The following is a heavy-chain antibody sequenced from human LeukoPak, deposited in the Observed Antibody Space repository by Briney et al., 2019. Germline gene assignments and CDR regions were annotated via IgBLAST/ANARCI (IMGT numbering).Heavy chain of an antibody. V-gene: IGHV4-34*01. Sequence: PSETLSLTCAVYGGSFSGYYRSWIRQPPGKGLEWIGEINHSGSTNYNPSLKSRVTISVDTSKNQFSLKLSSVTAADTAVYYCARKGDPAFYFDYWGQGTLVTVSS. CDR3: ARKGDPAFYFDY. CDR1: GGSFSGYY. CDR2: INHSGST. J-gene: IGHJ4*02.